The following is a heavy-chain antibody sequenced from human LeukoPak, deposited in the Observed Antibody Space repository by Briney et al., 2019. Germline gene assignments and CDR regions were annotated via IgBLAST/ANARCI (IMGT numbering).Heavy chain of an antibody. D-gene: IGHD3-22*01. CDR3: AKDPYYYDSSGYYYGQDTKDYYFDY. V-gene: IGHV3-23*01. Sequence: GGSLRLSCAASGFTFSSYAMSWVRQAPGKGLEWVSAVSGSGGSTYYADSVKGRFTISRDNSKNTLYLQMNSLRAEDTAVYYCAKDPYYYDSSGYYYGQDTKDYYFDYWGQGTLVTVSS. J-gene: IGHJ4*02. CDR1: GFTFSSYA. CDR2: VSGSGGST.